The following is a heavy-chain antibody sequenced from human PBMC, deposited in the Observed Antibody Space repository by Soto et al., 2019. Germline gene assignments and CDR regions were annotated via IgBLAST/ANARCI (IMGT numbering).Heavy chain of an antibody. D-gene: IGHD2-2*01. CDR3: AKGLPARSLDY. Sequence: GESLKISCAASGFTFSSYAMGWVRQPPGKGLEWVSVISGSGDGAYYPDSVKGRFIISRDNSRNTLYMQMNSLRAEDTALYYCAKGLPARSLDYWGQGTLVTVSS. J-gene: IGHJ4*02. CDR2: ISGSGDGA. V-gene: IGHV3-23*01. CDR1: GFTFSSYA.